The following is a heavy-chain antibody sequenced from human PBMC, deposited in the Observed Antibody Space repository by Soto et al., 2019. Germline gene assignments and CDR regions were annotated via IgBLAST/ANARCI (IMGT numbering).Heavy chain of an antibody. J-gene: IGHJ4*02. CDR1: GASISSGYDY. Sequence: PSETLSLTCAVSGASISSGYDYWSWLRQHPGKGLEWIGYISYRGSTYYNPSLQSRVTISVDTSKNQFSLKLSSVTAADTAVYYCARGPPLGYWGQGTLVTVSS. CDR2: ISYRGST. V-gene: IGHV4-31*11. CDR3: ARGPPLGY.